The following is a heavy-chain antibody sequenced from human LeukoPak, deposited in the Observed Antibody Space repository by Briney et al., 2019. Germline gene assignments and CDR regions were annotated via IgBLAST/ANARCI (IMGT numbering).Heavy chain of an antibody. Sequence: PGGSLRLSCAASGFTFSSYAMSWVRQAPGRGLEWVSTISGSGGSTYYADSVKGQFTISRDNSQNTLYLQMNSLRAEDTAVYYCYCSSTSCPGYWGQGTLVTVSS. J-gene: IGHJ4*02. CDR3: YCSSTSCPGY. V-gene: IGHV3-23*01. CDR1: GFTFSSYA. D-gene: IGHD2-2*01. CDR2: ISGSGGST.